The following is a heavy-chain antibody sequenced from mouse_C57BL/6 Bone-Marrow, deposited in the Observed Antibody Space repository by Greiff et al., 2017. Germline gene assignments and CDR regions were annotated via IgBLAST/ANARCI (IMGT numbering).Heavy chain of an antibody. CDR3: ARGGFDY. CDR1: GYSITSGYY. J-gene: IGHJ3*01. V-gene: IGHV3-6*01. Sequence: EVQRVESGPGLVKPSQSLSLTCSVTGYSITSGYYWNWIRQFPGNKLEWVGYISYDGSNNYNPSLKNRISITRDKSKNQFFLKLNSVTTEDTATYYCARGGFDYWGQGTLVTVSA. CDR2: ISYDGSN.